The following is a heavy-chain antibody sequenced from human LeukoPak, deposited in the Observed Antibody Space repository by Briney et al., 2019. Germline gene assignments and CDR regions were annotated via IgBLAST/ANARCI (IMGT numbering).Heavy chain of an antibody. J-gene: IGHJ6*03. CDR2: IKQDGSEK. CDR3: ASSIQLWLRYYYMDV. D-gene: IGHD5-18*01. CDR1: GFTFSSYW. V-gene: IGHV3-7*01. Sequence: PGGSLRLSCAASGFTFSSYWMSWVRQAPGKGLEWVANIKQDGSEKYYVDSVKGRFTISRDNAKNSLYLQMNSLRAEDTAVYYCASSIQLWLRYYYMDVWGKGTTVTVSS.